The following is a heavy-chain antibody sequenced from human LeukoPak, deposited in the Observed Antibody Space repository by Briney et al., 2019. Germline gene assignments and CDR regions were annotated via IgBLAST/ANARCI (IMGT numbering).Heavy chain of an antibody. CDR1: GFSFSTFG. CDR3: ARGTELDSSGYYYPPAFDI. V-gene: IGHV3-30*03. Sequence: PGGSLRLSCAASGFSFSTFGMHWVRQTPGKGLEWVSHISKDESNKYYADSVKGRFTVSRDTSKNTLFLQMNSLRVEDTAVYYCARGTELDSSGYYYPPAFDIWGQGTMVTVSS. J-gene: IGHJ3*02. D-gene: IGHD3-22*01. CDR2: ISKDESNK.